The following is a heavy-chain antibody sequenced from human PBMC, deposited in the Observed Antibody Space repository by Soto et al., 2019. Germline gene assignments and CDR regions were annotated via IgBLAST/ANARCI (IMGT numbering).Heavy chain of an antibody. D-gene: IGHD2-15*01. CDR3: AREHGYCSGGTCPSELDF. Sequence: VGSLRLSCAASGFSFRSYGMHWVRQSPGKGLEWVATIWYDGSKKYYGESVKGRLSVSRDNSKSTLDLQMNSLRVEDTGVYYCAREHGYCSGGTCPSELDFWGQGALVTVSS. CDR2: IWYDGSKK. CDR1: GFSFRSYG. V-gene: IGHV3-33*01. J-gene: IGHJ4*02.